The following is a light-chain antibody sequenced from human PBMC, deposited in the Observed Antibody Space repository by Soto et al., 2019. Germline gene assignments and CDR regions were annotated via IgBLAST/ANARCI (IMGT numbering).Light chain of an antibody. CDR2: DAA. CDR1: QSMSSY. Sequence: EIVLTQSPATLSLSPGEGATLSCRASQSMSSYLAWHQQKPGPAPRLLIYDAASRATGIPARFSGSGTGTDFTFTIVILEPEDFAVYYCQQRSDWPPWTFGQGTKVEIK. J-gene: IGKJ1*01. V-gene: IGKV3-11*01. CDR3: QQRSDWPPWT.